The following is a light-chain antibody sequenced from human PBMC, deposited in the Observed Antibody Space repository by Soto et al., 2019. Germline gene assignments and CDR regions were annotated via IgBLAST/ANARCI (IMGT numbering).Light chain of an antibody. CDR3: QSYDSSLSAVV. CDR1: SSNIGAGYD. V-gene: IGLV1-40*01. J-gene: IGLJ2*01. Sequence: QSVLTQPPSVSGAPGQRVTISCTGSSSNIGAGYDVHWYQQLPGTAPKLLIYGNSNRPSGVPDRLSGSKSGTSASLAITGLHAEDEADYYCQSYDSSLSAVVFGGGTKLTVL. CDR2: GNS.